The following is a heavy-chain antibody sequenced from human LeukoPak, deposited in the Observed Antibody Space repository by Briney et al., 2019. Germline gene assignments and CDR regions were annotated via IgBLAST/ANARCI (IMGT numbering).Heavy chain of an antibody. CDR2: INPNSGNT. J-gene: IGHJ4*02. D-gene: IGHD3-22*01. CDR3: ARDFTMIVHFVGY. CDR1: GYTFTGYY. V-gene: IGHV1-2*02. Sequence: ASVKVSCKASGYTFTGYYMHWVRQAPGQGLEWMGWINPNSGNTGYAQKFQGRVTMTRDTSTSTVYMELSSLRSEDTAVYYCARDFTMIVHFVGYWGQGTLVTVSS.